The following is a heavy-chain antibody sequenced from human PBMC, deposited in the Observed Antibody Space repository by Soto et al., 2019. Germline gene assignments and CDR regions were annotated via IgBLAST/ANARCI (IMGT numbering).Heavy chain of an antibody. CDR2: FDPEDGET. CDR1: GYTLTELS. D-gene: IGHD6-13*01. Sequence: ASVKVSCKVSGYTLTELSMHWVRQAPGKGLEWMGGFDPEDGETIYAQKFQGRVTMTEDTSTDTAYMELSSLRSEDTAVYYCATGPLGAAAGLWFDPWGQGTLVTVSS. CDR3: ATGPLGAAAGLWFDP. V-gene: IGHV1-24*01. J-gene: IGHJ5*02.